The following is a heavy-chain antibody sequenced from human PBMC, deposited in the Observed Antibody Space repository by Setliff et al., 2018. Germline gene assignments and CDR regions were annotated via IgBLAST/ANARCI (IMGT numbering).Heavy chain of an antibody. D-gene: IGHD5-12*01. Sequence: PGGSLRLSCAASGFTVRSYYMTWVRQAPGKGLEWVSVIYTGGSTYYADSVKGRFTISRDDSNNTLYLQMTSLRAEDTAVYYCAGCGYGQYYAMGVWGQGTTVTVSS. CDR1: GFTVRSYY. J-gene: IGHJ6*02. CDR2: IYTGGST. V-gene: IGHV3-66*01. CDR3: AGCGYGQYYAMGV.